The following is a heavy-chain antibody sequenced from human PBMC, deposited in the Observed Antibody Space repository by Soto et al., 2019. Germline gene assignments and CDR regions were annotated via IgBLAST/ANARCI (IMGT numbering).Heavy chain of an antibody. CDR2: ISGSGGST. Sequence: PGGSLRLSCAASGFTFSSYAMSWVRQAPGKGLEWVSTISGSGGSTYYADSVKGRFTISRDNPKNMLYLQMNSLRAEDTAAYHWATTTVTRIHYYYGMDVWGQGTTVAVAS. CDR3: ATTTVTRIHYYYGMDV. CDR1: GFTFSSYA. D-gene: IGHD4-17*01. V-gene: IGHV3-23*01. J-gene: IGHJ6*02.